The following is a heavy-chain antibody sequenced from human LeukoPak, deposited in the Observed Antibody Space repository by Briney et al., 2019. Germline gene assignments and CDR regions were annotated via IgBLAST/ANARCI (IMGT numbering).Heavy chain of an antibody. J-gene: IGHJ4*02. V-gene: IGHV3-7*01. CDR2: IKQDGSEK. D-gene: IGHD3-16*02. CDR3: ARDWRYQQLDS. Sequence: QAGGSLRLSCGASGFTFSMFWMSWVRQAPGKGLEWVANIKQDGSEKYYVDSVKGRFTISRDNAKNSLYLQMNSLRADDTAMYYCARDWRYQQLDSWGQGTLVTVSS. CDR1: GFTFSMFW.